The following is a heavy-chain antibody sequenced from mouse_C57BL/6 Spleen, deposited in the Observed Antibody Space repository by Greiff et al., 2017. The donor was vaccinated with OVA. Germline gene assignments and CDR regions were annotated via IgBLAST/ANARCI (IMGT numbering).Heavy chain of an antibody. CDR1: GYTFTDYY. Sequence: VQLQQSGPELVKPGASVKISCKASGYTFTDYYMNWVKQSHGKSLEWIGDINPNNGGTSYNQKFKGKATLTVDKSSSTAYMELRSLTSEDSAVYYCARNDDYDRDYAMDYWGQGTSVTVSS. CDR3: ARNDDYDRDYAMDY. CDR2: INPNNGGT. V-gene: IGHV1-26*01. J-gene: IGHJ4*01. D-gene: IGHD2-4*01.